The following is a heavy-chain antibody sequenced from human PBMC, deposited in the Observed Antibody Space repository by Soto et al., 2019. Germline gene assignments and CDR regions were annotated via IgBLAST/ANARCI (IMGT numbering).Heavy chain of an antibody. CDR3: AREKAEDAFDI. Sequence: SETLSLTCTVSGGSISSGGYYWSWIRQHPGKGLEWIGYIYYSGSTYYDPSLKSRVTISVDTSKNQFSLKLSSVTAADTAVYYCAREKAEDAFDIWGQGTMVTVSS. J-gene: IGHJ3*02. V-gene: IGHV4-31*03. CDR2: IYYSGST. CDR1: GGSISSGGYY.